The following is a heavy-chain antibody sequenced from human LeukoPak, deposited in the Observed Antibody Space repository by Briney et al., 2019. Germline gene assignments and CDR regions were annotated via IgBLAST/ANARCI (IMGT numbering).Heavy chain of an antibody. CDR3: GLGELSGYGMDV. CDR1: GFTFSSYG. D-gene: IGHD3-10*01. Sequence: PGGSLRLSCAASGFTFSSYGMHWVRQAPGKGLEWVAFIRYDGSNKYYADSVKGRFTISRDNFKNTLYLQMNSLRAEDTAVYYCGLGELSGYGMDVWGQGTTVTVSS. CDR2: IRYDGSNK. V-gene: IGHV3-30*02. J-gene: IGHJ6*02.